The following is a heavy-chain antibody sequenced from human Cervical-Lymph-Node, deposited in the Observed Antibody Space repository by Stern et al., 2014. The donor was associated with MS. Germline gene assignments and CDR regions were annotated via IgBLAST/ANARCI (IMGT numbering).Heavy chain of an antibody. CDR3: ARDGVVRGVTYNWFDP. V-gene: IGHV4-31*03. CDR1: GGSISSGGYF. Sequence: QVQLVESGPGLVKPSQTLSLTCTVSGGSISSGGYFWSWIRQFPGKGLEWIGYIPPSGSTYYNPSLKSRLSISMDTSKSQFSLKLSSVTAADTAVYYCARDGVVRGVTYNWFDPWGQGTLVTVSS. CDR2: IPPSGST. J-gene: IGHJ5*02. D-gene: IGHD3-10*01.